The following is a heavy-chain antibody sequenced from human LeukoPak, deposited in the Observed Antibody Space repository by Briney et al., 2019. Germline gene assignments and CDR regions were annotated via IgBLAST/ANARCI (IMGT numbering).Heavy chain of an antibody. J-gene: IGHJ4*02. Sequence: QTGGSLRLSCAASGFTFSNYWMNWVRHVPGKGLVWVSRINSDGGTTYYADSVEGRFTISRDNVKNTLYLQMNSLRAEDTAVYYCARSLGDCWGQGTLVTVSS. CDR3: ARSLGDC. CDR1: GFTFSNYW. V-gene: IGHV3-74*01. CDR2: INSDGGTT. D-gene: IGHD7-27*01.